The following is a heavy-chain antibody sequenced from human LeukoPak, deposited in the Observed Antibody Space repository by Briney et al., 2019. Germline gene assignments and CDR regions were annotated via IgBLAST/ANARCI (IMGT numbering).Heavy chain of an antibody. CDR3: ARDRWELRREGFDY. CDR2: IYHSGST. J-gene: IGHJ4*02. V-gene: IGHV4-34*01. Sequence: PSETLSLTCAVSGGSFSGYYGSWIRQPPGKGLEWIGEIYHSGSTNYNPSLKSRVTIPVDKSKNQFSLKLSSVTAADTAVYYCARDRWELRREGFDYWGQGTLVTVSS. D-gene: IGHD1-26*01. CDR1: GGSFSGYY.